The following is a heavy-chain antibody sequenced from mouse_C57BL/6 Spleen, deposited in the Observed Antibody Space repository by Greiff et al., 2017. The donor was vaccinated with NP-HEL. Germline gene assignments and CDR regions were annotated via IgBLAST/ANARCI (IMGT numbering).Heavy chain of an antibody. CDR2: IDPETGGT. Sequence: VKLVESGAELVRPGASVTLSCKASGYTFTDYEMHWVKQTPVHGLEWIGAIDPETGGTAYNQKFKGKAILTADKSSSTAYMELRSLTSEDSAVYYCTRWGLLRYYFDYWGQGTTLTVSS. CDR3: TRWGLLRYYFDY. D-gene: IGHD1-1*01. CDR1: GYTFTDYE. J-gene: IGHJ2*01. V-gene: IGHV1-15*01.